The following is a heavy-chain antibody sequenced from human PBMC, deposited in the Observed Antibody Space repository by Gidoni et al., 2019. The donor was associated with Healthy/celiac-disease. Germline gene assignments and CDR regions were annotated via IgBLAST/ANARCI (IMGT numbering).Heavy chain of an antibody. J-gene: IGHJ4*02. CDR1: GFTFIRYA. CDR2: ISYDGSNR. D-gene: IGHD2-15*01. V-gene: IGHV3-30-3*01. CDR3: ARGRIVVVVAASASFDY. Sequence: QVQLVESGGGVVPPGRSLRLSCAASGFTFIRYALHWVRQAPGKGLEWVAVISYDGSNRYYADSVKGRFTISRDNSKNTLYLQMNSLRAEDTAVYYCARGRIVVVVAASASFDYWGQGTLVTVSS.